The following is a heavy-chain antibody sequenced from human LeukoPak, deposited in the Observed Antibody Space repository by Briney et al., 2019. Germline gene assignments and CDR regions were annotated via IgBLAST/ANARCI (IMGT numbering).Heavy chain of an antibody. CDR1: GFTFSSYS. CDR2: ISSSSSYI. Sequence: PGGSLRLSRAASGFTFSSYSMNWVRQAPGKGLEWVSSISSSSSYIYYADSVKGRFTISRDNAKNSLYLQMNSLRAEDTAVYYCARDGGYCSSTSCFDYYYYYGMDVWGQGTTVTVSS. J-gene: IGHJ6*02. V-gene: IGHV3-21*01. CDR3: ARDGGYCSSTSCFDYYYYYGMDV. D-gene: IGHD2-2*01.